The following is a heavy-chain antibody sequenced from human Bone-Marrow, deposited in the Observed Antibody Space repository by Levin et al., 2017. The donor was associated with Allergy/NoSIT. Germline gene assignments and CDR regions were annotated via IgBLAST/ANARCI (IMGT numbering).Heavy chain of an antibody. CDR1: GILFSSYD. D-gene: IGHD3-22*01. Sequence: KAGGSLRLSCAASGILFSSYDMNWVRQAPGKGLEWVSSISAGGNYIYYADSVKGRFSISRDNAKNSLFLQMNSLRAEDTAVYYCVSWAMYHYDSSAFYYFYYATDVWGQGTTVTVSS. CDR2: ISAGGNYI. V-gene: IGHV3-21*01. CDR3: VSWAMYHYDSSAFYYFYYATDV. J-gene: IGHJ6*02.